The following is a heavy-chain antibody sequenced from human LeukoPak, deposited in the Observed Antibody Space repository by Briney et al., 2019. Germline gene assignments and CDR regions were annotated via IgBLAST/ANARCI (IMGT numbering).Heavy chain of an antibody. CDR2: IRYDGSNE. J-gene: IGHJ4*02. D-gene: IGHD6-13*01. CDR1: GFTFSSYG. CDR3: AKSGIAAAGTFDY. Sequence: PGGSLRLSCAASGFTFSSYGMHWVRQAPGKGLEWVAFIRYDGSNEYYADSVKGRFTISRDNSKNTLYLQMNSLRAEDTAVYYCAKSGIAAAGTFDYWGQGTLVTVSS. V-gene: IGHV3-30*02.